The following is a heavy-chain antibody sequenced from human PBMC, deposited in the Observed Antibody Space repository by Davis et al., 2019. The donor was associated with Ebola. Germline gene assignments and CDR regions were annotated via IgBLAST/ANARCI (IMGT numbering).Heavy chain of an antibody. D-gene: IGHD7-27*01. V-gene: IGHV3-30*02. CDR3: ARDRNWGCEY. Sequence: GGSLRLSCAASGFTFSSYGMHWVRQAPGKGLEWVSFIRPDGSDKYYADSVKGRFTASRDNSRNTLFLQMNGLTPEDTAVFYCARDRNWGCEYWGQGTLVTVSS. J-gene: IGHJ4*02. CDR2: IRPDGSDK. CDR1: GFTFSSYG.